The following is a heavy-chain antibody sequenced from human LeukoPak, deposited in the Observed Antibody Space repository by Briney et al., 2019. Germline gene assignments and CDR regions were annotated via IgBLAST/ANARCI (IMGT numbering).Heavy chain of an antibody. CDR3: ARGSLTGVDGVVPRAFVI. V-gene: IGHV1-2*02. CDR2: ITPNSGDT. J-gene: IGHJ3*02. CDR1: GYTFTAYF. D-gene: IGHD3-3*01. Sequence: GASVKVSCKASGYTFTAYFMHWLRQAPGQGLEWMGWITPNSGDTNFAQKFQGRVIMTRDTSTTTAYMELNSLTSYDTALYYCARGSLTGVDGVVPRAFVIWGQGTMVTVSS.